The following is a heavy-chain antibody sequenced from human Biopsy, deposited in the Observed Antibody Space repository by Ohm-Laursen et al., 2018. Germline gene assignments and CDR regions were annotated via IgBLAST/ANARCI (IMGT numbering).Heavy chain of an antibody. V-gene: IGHV4-31*01. J-gene: IGHJ5*02. CDR1: GGSISSGGSY. Sequence: TLSLTCTVSGGSISSGGSYWSWIRQGPGWGLEWIGNMFNNANTYYNSSLKNPITISGDTSKNQFSLKLNSVTAADTAVYYCARGDYFDSNGYFWFDPWGQGTLVTVSS. CDR2: MFNNANT. D-gene: IGHD3-22*01. CDR3: ARGDYFDSNGYFWFDP.